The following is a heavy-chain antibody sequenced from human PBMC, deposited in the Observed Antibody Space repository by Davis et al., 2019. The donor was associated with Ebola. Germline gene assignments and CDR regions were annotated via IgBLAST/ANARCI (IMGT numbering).Heavy chain of an antibody. CDR1: GGSFSGYY. J-gene: IGHJ4*02. CDR3: ARVNVEVPTVPLDY. V-gene: IGHV4-34*01. D-gene: IGHD2-21*01. CDR2: INHSGST. Sequence: MPSETLSLTCAVHGGSFSGYYWSWIRQPPGKGLEWIGEINHSGSTNYNPSLKSRVTMSVDTSKNQFSLKLGSVTAADTAVYYCARVNVEVPTVPLDYWGQGVLVTVSS.